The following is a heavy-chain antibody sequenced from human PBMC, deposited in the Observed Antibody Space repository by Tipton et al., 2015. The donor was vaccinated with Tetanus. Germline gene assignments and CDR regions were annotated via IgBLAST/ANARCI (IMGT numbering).Heavy chain of an antibody. CDR3: ARDRGGGRVVRLNWFDP. CDR1: GGSISSGGYF. D-gene: IGHD3-10*01. V-gene: IGHV4-31*03. Sequence: TLSLTCSVSGGSISSGGYFWNWVRQHPGKGLEWIGYIYYSGDTYINPSLKSRVTMSVDTSKNQISLNLSSGTAADTAVYYCARDRGGGRVVRLNWFDPWGQGTLVTVSS. J-gene: IGHJ5*02. CDR2: IYYSGDT.